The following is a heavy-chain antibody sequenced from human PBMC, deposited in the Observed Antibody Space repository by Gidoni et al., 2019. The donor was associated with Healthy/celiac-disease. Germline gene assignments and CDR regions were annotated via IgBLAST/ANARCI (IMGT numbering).Heavy chain of an antibody. D-gene: IGHD6-13*01. Sequence: QVQLVESGGGVVQPARSLRLSCAASGFTFSGYAMHWVRQAPGKGLEWVAVISYDGSNKYYADSVKGRFTISRDNSKNPLYLQMNSLRAEDTAVYYCSRSYSSSWSDHDAFDIWGQGTMVTVSS. V-gene: IGHV3-30-3*01. CDR3: SRSYSSSWSDHDAFDI. CDR1: GFTFSGYA. CDR2: ISYDGSNK. J-gene: IGHJ3*02.